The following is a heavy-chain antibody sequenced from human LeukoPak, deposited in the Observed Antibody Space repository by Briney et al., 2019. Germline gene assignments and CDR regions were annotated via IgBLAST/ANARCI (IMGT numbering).Heavy chain of an antibody. Sequence: SETLSLTCTVSGGSISSYYWSWIRQPAGKGLEWIGRIYPRGSTTYNSSLKSRVTMSADTSKNHFSLKLSSLTAADTAVYYCARGRYCTATTCDAGGDAFDVWGQGIMVTVSS. CDR2: IYPRGST. D-gene: IGHD2-2*01. CDR1: GGSISSYY. CDR3: ARGRYCTATTCDAGGDAFDV. J-gene: IGHJ3*01. V-gene: IGHV4-4*07.